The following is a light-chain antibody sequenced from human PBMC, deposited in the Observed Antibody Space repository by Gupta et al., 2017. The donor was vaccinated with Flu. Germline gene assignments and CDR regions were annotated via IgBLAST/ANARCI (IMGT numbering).Light chain of an antibody. Sequence: PSALSASVGDRVTITCRASKSINKWLIGYQQKPGQASKLLSYKASTIESGVPSMFSGSGSGTEFTLTISSVQPDVFAGYYCQHENNSSPTFGHGTKVDIK. CDR3: QHENNSSPT. J-gene: IGKJ3*01. CDR1: KSINKW. CDR2: KAS. V-gene: IGKV1-5*03.